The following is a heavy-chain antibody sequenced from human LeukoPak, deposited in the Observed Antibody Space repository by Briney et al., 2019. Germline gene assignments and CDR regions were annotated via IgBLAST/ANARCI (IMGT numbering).Heavy chain of an antibody. CDR1: GFTVSSNY. CDR3: ARVEGYCSGGSCSLWYFDL. V-gene: IGHV3-53*01. J-gene: IGHJ2*01. Sequence: PGGSLRLSCAASGFTVSSNYMSWVRQAPGKGLEWVSLIYSGGSTNYADSVKGRFTISRDNAKNSLYLQMNSLRAEDTAVYYCARVEGYCSGGSCSLWYFDLWGRGTLVTVSS. CDR2: IYSGGST. D-gene: IGHD2-15*01.